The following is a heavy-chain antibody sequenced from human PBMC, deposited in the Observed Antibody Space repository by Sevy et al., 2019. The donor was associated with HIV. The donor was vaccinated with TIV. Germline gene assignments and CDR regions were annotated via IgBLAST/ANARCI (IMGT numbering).Heavy chain of an antibody. CDR3: ARDCNSASCLWGMDV. D-gene: IGHD1-26*01. V-gene: IGHV3-7*03. CDR1: GFTFSNFW. Sequence: GGCLRLSCVASGFTFSNFWMSWVRQAPGKGLEWVANIKRDGSEKYYVASVKGRFTISRDNAKTSLYLQMNSLRVEDTAVYYCARDCNSASCLWGMDVWGQGTMVTVSS. J-gene: IGHJ6*02. CDR2: IKRDGSEK.